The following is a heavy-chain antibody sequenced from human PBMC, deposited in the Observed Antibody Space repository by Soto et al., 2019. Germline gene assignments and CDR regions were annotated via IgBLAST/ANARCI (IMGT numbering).Heavy chain of an antibody. V-gene: IGHV1-3*01. CDR3: ASAGWQKLVSCTAQGFDV. CDR2: INAGNGKT. J-gene: IGHJ4*03. D-gene: IGHD6-13*01. Sequence: ASVKVSWKASGYTFTSYAMPWVRQAPVQRLEWMGWINAGNGKTKYSQKFQGRVTITRDTSASGAYMGLSSLRSEDTAVYYCASAGWQKLVSCTAQGFDVWGRGTLVTVSS. CDR1: GYTFTSYA.